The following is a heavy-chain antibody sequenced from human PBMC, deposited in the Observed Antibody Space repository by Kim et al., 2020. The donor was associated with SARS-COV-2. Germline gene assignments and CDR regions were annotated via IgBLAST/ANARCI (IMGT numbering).Heavy chain of an antibody. CDR2: IYTGGST. V-gene: IGHV3-66*01. J-gene: IGHJ4*02. CDR1: GFTVSSSY. D-gene: IGHD2-15*01. Sequence: GGSLRLSCAASGFTVSSSYMSWVRQAPGKGLEWVSVIYTGGSTYYADSVKGRFTISRDNSKNTLYLQMNSLRAEDTALYYCARDLGVAAVDRDYWGQGTL. CDR3: ARDLGVAAVDRDY.